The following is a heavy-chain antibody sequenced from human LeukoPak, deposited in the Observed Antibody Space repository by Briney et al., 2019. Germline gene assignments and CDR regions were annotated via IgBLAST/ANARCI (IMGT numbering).Heavy chain of an antibody. V-gene: IGHV1-2*02. J-gene: IGHJ6*02. Sequence: ASVKVSCKASGYTFTGYYMHWVRQAPGQGLEWMGWINPNSGGTNYAQKFQGRVTMTRDTSISTAYMELSRLRSDDTAVYYCARALTYYYGMDVWGQGTTVTVSS. D-gene: IGHD4/OR15-4a*01. CDR2: INPNSGGT. CDR3: ARALTYYYGMDV. CDR1: GYTFTGYY.